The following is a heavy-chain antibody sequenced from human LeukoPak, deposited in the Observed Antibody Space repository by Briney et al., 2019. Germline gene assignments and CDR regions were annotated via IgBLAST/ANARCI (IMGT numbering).Heavy chain of an antibody. V-gene: IGHV4-39*01. CDR1: GGSISSSSYY. CDR3: ARQRYYDDSSGYSALSYFDY. Sequence: PSETLSLTCTVSGGSISSSSYYWGWIRQPPGKGLEWIGSIYYSGSTYYNPSLKSRVTKSVDTSKNQFSLKLSSVTAADTAVYYCARQRYYDDSSGYSALSYFDYWGQGTLVTVSS. J-gene: IGHJ4*02. CDR2: IYYSGST. D-gene: IGHD3-22*01.